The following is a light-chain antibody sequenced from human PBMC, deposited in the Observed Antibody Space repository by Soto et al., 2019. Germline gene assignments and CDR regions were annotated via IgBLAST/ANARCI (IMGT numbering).Light chain of an antibody. CDR1: QGIGDT. V-gene: IGKV3-15*01. CDR2: DTS. J-gene: IGKJ1*01. Sequence: EVVMRQSPATLSVSPGEGATLSCRASQGIGDTLAWYQHKPGQTPRLLIYDTSTRATGIPARFSSSGSGTDFTLTISSLHAEDVAVYYCQQYYSTPWTFGQGTKVDIK. CDR3: QQYYSTPWT.